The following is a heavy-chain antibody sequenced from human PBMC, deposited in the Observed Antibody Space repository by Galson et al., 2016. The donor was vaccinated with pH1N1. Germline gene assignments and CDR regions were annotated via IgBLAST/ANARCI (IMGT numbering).Heavy chain of an antibody. CDR1: GFTFSDYY. J-gene: IGHJ3*01. V-gene: IGHV3-11*05. CDR3: AKDHGGSYYVPDAFDF. CDR2: ISSSSYT. Sequence: SLRLSCAASGFTFSDYYMRWIRQAPGKGLEWISDISSSSYTNYADSVKGRFTISRDNAKNSLYLQMNSLRAEDTALYYCAKDHGGSYYVPDAFDFWGQGTMVTVSS. D-gene: IGHD1-26*01.